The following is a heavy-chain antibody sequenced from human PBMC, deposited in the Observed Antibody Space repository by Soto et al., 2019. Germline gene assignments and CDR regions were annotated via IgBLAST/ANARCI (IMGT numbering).Heavy chain of an antibody. CDR1: ADTFTSYY. CDR2: INPNGGST. J-gene: IGHJ4*02. D-gene: IGHD3-22*01. Sequence: ASVKVSCKAPADTFTSYYIHWVRQAPGHGLEWMGIINPNGGSTRFAQTFQGRITMTTDTSTSTVYMELRSLRSEDTAVYYCARIKIYYDSSGPFDYWGQGTLVTVSS. V-gene: IGHV1-46*01. CDR3: ARIKIYYDSSGPFDY.